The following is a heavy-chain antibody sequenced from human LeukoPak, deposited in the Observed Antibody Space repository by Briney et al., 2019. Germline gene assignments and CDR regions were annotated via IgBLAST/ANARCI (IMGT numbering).Heavy chain of an antibody. J-gene: IGHJ4*02. V-gene: IGHV4-30-4*01. CDR3: ARVDGSGTYLYYFDY. D-gene: IGHD3-10*01. Sequence: SETLSLTCTVSGGSISSGDYYWSWIRQPPGKGLEWIGYIYYSGSTYYNPSLKSRVTISVDTSKNQFSLKLSSVTAADTAVYYCARVDGSGTYLYYFDYWGQGTLVTVSS. CDR2: IYYSGST. CDR1: GGSISSGDYY.